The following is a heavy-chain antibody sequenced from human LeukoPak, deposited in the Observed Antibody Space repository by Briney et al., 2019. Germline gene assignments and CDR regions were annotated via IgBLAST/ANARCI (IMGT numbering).Heavy chain of an antibody. Sequence: PGGSLRLSCAASGFTFDDYAMHWVRQAPGKGLEWVSGISWNSGSIGYADSVKGRFTISRGNAKNSLYLQMNSLRAEDTAVYYCARDSGAYYDFWSGYYTSEAFDIWGQGTMVTVSS. CDR2: ISWNSGSI. CDR1: GFTFDDYA. CDR3: ARDSGAYYDFWSGYYTSEAFDI. J-gene: IGHJ3*02. V-gene: IGHV3-9*01. D-gene: IGHD3-3*01.